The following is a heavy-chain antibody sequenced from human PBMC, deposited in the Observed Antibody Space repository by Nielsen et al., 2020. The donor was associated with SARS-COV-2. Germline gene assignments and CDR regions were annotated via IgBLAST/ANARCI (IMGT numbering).Heavy chain of an antibody. CDR3: ARVPLWFGESLSFFDY. J-gene: IGHJ4*02. D-gene: IGHD3-10*01. Sequence: WIRQPPGKGLEWVSSISPTTHYIYYADSVKGRFSISRDNAKNSLFLQMNSLRAEDTAVYYCARVPLWFGESLSFFDYWGQGALVTVSS. CDR2: ISPTTHYI. V-gene: IGHV3-21*01.